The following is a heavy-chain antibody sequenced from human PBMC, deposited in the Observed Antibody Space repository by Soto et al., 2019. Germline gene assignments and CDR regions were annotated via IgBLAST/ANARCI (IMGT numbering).Heavy chain of an antibody. Sequence: EVQLVESGGGLVQPGGSLRLSCAASGFNFRSYDMHWVRQPTGKGLEWVSGMSSTGATNYPASAKGRFTISRENAKNSLYLQIDSRRVEDTAVYFGAASAGGLDCWGQGTRVTVSS. J-gene: IGHJ4*02. CDR1: GFNFRSYD. CDR3: AASAGGLDC. D-gene: IGHD3-10*01. V-gene: IGHV3-13*01. CDR2: MSSTGAT.